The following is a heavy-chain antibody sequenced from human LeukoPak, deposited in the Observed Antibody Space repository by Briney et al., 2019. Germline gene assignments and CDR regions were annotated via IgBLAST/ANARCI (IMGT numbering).Heavy chain of an antibody. CDR2: ISGSGGST. D-gene: IGHD3-10*01. J-gene: IGHJ5*02. V-gene: IGHV3-23*01. CDR3: AKDHYYGSGSYYNWFDP. CDR1: GFTFSSYA. Sequence: PGGSLRLSCAAPGFTFSSYAMSWVRQAPGKGLECVSAISGSGGSTYYADSVKGRFTISRDNSKNTLYLQMNSLRAEDTAVYYCAKDHYYGSGSYYNWFDPWGQGTLVTVSS.